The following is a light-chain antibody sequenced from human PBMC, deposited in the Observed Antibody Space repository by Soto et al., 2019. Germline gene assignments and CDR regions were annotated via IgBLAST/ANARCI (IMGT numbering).Light chain of an antibody. Sequence: EVELTQSPGTLSLSPGESATLSCRASQSVSSSYLAWYQQKPDQAPRLLIYGASNRATGVTDRFSGSGSGTDFTLTISSLEPEDFAVYYWQQYGSSPVTFGQGTKVEIK. CDR1: QSVSSSY. V-gene: IGKV3-20*01. J-gene: IGKJ1*01. CDR3: QQYGSSPVT. CDR2: GAS.